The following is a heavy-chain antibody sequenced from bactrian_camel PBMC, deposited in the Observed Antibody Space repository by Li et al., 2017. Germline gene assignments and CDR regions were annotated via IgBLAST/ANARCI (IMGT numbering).Heavy chain of an antibody. D-gene: IGHD2*01. J-gene: IGHJ4*01. CDR3: AKERGSYYKQYVPSSD. V-gene: IGHV3S31*01. CDR1: GFTFSTYA. Sequence: VQLVESGGGLVQPGGSLRLSCAASGFTFSTYAMSWVRQAPGKELEWVSSINSGGQTTYYADFVRGRFTISRDNAKNTLYLQMNSLKTEDTAMYYCAKERGSYYKQYVPSSDRGQGTQVTVS. CDR2: INSGGQTT.